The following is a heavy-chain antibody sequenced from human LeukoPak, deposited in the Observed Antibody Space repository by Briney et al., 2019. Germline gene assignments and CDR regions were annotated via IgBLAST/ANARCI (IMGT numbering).Heavy chain of an antibody. CDR3: AGLSDDSGGPSPLAFDV. Sequence: GGSLRLSCAASGFTVSATYIGWVRQVPGKGLDWVSVIFRTGNIFYADSVRGRFSISRDNSKNTLSLQMSSLRAEDTAVYFCAGLSDDSGGPSPLAFDVWGQGTMVTVAS. D-gene: IGHD3-22*01. J-gene: IGHJ3*01. CDR1: GFTVSATY. V-gene: IGHV3-66*04. CDR2: IFRTGNI.